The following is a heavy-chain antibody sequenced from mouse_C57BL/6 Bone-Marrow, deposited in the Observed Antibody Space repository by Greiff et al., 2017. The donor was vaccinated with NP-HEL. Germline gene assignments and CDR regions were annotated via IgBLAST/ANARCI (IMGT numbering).Heavy chain of an antibody. J-gene: IGHJ1*03. CDR2: IWSGGST. CDR1: GFSLTSYG. CDR3: AITYGSSYGYFDV. V-gene: IGHV2-4*01. Sequence: VQLQESGPGLVQPSQSLSITCTVSGFSLTSYGVHWVRQPPGKGLEWLGVIWSGGSTDYNAAFISRLSISKDNSKSQVFFKMNSLQADDTAIYYCAITYGSSYGYFDVWGTGTTVTVSS. D-gene: IGHD1-1*01.